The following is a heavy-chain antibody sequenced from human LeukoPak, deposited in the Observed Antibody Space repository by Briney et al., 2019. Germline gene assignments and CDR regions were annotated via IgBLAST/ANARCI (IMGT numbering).Heavy chain of an antibody. V-gene: IGHV3-15*01. J-gene: IGHJ4*02. CDR3: TTPFGSYQWVRGIDY. Sequence: GGSLRLSCAASGFTFSNAWMSWVRQAPGKGLEWVGRIKSKTDGGTTDYAAPVKGRFTISRDDSKNTLYLQMNSLKTEDTAVYYCTTPFGSYQWVRGIDYWGQGTLVTVSS. CDR2: IKSKTDGGTT. D-gene: IGHD2-15*01. CDR1: GFTFSNAW.